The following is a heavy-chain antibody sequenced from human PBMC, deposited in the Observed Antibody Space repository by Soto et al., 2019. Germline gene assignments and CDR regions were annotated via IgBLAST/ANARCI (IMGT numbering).Heavy chain of an antibody. CDR1: GYTFTSYD. Sequence: GASVKASCKASGYTFTSYDINWARQATGQGLEWMGWMNPNSGNTGYAQKFQGRVTMTRNTSISTAYMELSSLRSEDTAVYYCARGGIAARYYYYYGMDIWGQGTTVTVSS. V-gene: IGHV1-8*01. D-gene: IGHD6-6*01. CDR3: ARGGIAARYYYYYGMDI. J-gene: IGHJ6*02. CDR2: MNPNSGNT.